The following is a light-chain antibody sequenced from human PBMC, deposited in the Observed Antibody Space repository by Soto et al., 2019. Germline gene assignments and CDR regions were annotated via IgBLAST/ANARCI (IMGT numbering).Light chain of an antibody. Sequence: QSALTQPASVSGSPEQSITISCTGTSSDVGGYKYVSWYQQLPGRAPKLIISEVSNRPSGVSDRFTGSKSGNTASLTISGLQTEDEGDYYCASWDDNLSGPVFGGGTKLTVL. CDR2: EVS. J-gene: IGLJ3*02. CDR1: SSDVGGYKY. CDR3: ASWDDNLSGPV. V-gene: IGLV2-14*01.